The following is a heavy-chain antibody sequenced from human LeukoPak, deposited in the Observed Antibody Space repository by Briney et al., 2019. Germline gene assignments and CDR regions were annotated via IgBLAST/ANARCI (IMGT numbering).Heavy chain of an antibody. J-gene: IGHJ4*02. D-gene: IGHD6-19*01. CDR2: IKQDGSEK. CDR3: ARDSSQWLVT. Sequence: PGGSLRLSCAASGFTFSHYWMSWDRQAPGKGLEWVANIKQDGSEKYYVDSVKGRFTISRDDAKNSLYLQMNSLRAEDTAVYYCARDSSQWLVTWGQGTLVTVSS. V-gene: IGHV3-7*01. CDR1: GFTFSHYW.